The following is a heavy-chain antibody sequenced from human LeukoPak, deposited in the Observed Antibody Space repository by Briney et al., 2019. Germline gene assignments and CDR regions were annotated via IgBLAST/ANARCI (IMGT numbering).Heavy chain of an antibody. V-gene: IGHV3-30-3*01. CDR1: GFTFSSYA. D-gene: IGHD1-26*01. CDR3: ASLTPIIVGAFDAFDI. J-gene: IGHJ3*02. CDR2: ISYDGSNK. Sequence: GGSLRLSCAASGFTFSSYAMHWVRQAPGKGLEWVPVISYDGSNKYYADSVKGRFTISRDNSKTTLYLQMNSLRAEDTAVYYCASLTPIIVGAFDAFDIWGQETMVTVSS.